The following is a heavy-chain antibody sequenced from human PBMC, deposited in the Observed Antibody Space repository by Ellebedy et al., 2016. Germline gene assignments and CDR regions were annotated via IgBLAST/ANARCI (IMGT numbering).Heavy chain of an antibody. D-gene: IGHD4-23*01. V-gene: IGHV1-2*02. Sequence: ASVKVSXXASGYPVTDHYMHWVRQAPGHGLEWMAWISPNSGATHYAQKFEGRVTVTRDTSTNRVYMELSSLRSDDTAFYYCARDEVVTSLAHFDYWGQGTLVSVSS. CDR2: ISPNSGAT. J-gene: IGHJ4*02. CDR1: GYPVTDHY. CDR3: ARDEVVTSLAHFDY.